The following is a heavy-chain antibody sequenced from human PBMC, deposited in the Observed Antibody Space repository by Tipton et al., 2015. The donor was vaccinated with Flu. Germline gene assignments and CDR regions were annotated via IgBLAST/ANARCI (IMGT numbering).Heavy chain of an antibody. Sequence: TLSLTCTVSGGSINNYDWSWVRQSPGKALECIGYLYTSGGTDYNPSLKGRVTISVDTSKNQFFLKLNSLTPADTGVYYCARDVITVAGTRFDPWGQGTLVTVSS. D-gene: IGHD6-19*01. J-gene: IGHJ5*02. V-gene: IGHV4-59*01. CDR3: ARDVITVAGTRFDP. CDR1: GGSINNYD. CDR2: LYTSGGT.